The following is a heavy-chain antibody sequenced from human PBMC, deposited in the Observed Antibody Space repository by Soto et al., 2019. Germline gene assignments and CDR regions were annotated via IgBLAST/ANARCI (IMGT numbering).Heavy chain of an antibody. Sequence: PSETLSLTCTVSGGSISSSSYYWGWIRQPPGKGLEWIGSIYYSGSTCYNPSLKSRVTISVDTSKNQFSLKLSSVTAADTAVYYCARDKRYYYGSGSYYYGMDVWGQGTTVTVSS. CDR3: ARDKRYYYGSGSYYYGMDV. CDR1: GGSISSSSYY. D-gene: IGHD3-10*01. CDR2: IYYSGST. V-gene: IGHV4-39*02. J-gene: IGHJ6*02.